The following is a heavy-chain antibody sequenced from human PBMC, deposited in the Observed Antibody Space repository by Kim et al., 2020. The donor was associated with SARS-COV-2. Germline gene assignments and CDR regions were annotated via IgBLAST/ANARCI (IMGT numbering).Heavy chain of an antibody. J-gene: IGHJ4*02. V-gene: IGHV4-39*01. D-gene: IGHD6-6*01. CDR3: ARLGPPSIAARRQYYFDY. CDR2: IYYSGST. CDR1: GGSISSSSYY. Sequence: SETLSLTCTVSGGSISSSSYYWGWIRQPPGKGLEWIGSIYYSGSTYYNPSLKSRVTISVDTSKNQFSLKLSSVTAADTAVYYCARLGPPSIAARRQYYFDYWGQGTLVTVSS.